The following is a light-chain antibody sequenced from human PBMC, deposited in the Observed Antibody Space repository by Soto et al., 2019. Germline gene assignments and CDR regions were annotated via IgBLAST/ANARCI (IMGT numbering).Light chain of an antibody. V-gene: IGKV1-6*01. Sequence: AIQMTQSPSSLSASVGDRVTITCRASQDIRTALAWYQQKAGKAPQLLIYAASSLQSGVPSRFSGSGSGTDFTLTISSLQPEDFATYYCLQDYNYPRTFGQGTKLEIK. CDR1: QDIRTA. CDR2: AAS. J-gene: IGKJ2*01. CDR3: LQDYNYPRT.